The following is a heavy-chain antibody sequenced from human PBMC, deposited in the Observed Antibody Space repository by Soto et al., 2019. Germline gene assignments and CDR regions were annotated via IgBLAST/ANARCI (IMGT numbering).Heavy chain of an antibody. V-gene: IGHV4-34*01. Sequence: SETLSLTCAVYGGSFSGYHWSWIRQPPGKGLEWIGEINHSGGTNYNLSLKSRVTISVDTSKNQFSLNLYSVTAADTAVYYCARRGSGSYRYYYGLDVWGQGTTVTVSS. J-gene: IGHJ6*02. CDR2: INHSGGT. CDR1: GGSFSGYH. CDR3: ARRGSGSYRYYYGLDV. D-gene: IGHD3-10*01.